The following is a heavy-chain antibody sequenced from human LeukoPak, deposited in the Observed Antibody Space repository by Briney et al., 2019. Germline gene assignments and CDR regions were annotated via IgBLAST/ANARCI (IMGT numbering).Heavy chain of an antibody. Sequence: SQALSLTCAISGDSVSSNSAAWNWIRQSPLRGLEWLGRTYYRSKWYNDYAVSVKSRITINPDTSKNQFSLQLNSVTPEDTAVYYCAREGYPALNWFDPWGQGTLVTVSS. D-gene: IGHD5-18*01. CDR3: AREGYPALNWFDP. J-gene: IGHJ5*02. CDR1: GDSVSSNSAA. CDR2: TYYRSKWYN. V-gene: IGHV6-1*01.